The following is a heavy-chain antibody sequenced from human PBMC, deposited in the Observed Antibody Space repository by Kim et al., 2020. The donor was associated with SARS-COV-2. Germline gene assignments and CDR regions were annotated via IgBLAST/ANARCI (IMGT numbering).Heavy chain of an antibody. D-gene: IGHD4-17*01. J-gene: IGHJ4*02. CDR3: AKEGAHDYGAPAPFDY. V-gene: IGHV3-33*06. Sequence: SVKGRFTISRDNSKNTLYLQMNSLRAEDTAVYYCAKEGAHDYGAPAPFDYWGQGTLVTVSS.